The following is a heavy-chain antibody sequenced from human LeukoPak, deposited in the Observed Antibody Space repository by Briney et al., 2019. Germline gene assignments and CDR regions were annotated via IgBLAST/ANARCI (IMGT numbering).Heavy chain of an antibody. D-gene: IGHD6-13*01. Sequence: ASVKVSCKASGYTFTTYAIHWVRQAPGQRPEWMGWINGGDGDTRYSQNFQDRVAITRDTSATTAYMELSSLRSEDTAVYYCARAARWGGAAAGPLYYWGQGTLVTVSS. CDR3: ARAARWGGAAAGPLYY. V-gene: IGHV1-3*01. J-gene: IGHJ4*02. CDR1: GYTFTTYA. CDR2: INGGDGDT.